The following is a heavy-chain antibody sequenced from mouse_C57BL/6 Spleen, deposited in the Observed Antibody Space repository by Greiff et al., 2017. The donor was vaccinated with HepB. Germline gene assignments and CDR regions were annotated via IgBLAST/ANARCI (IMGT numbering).Heavy chain of an antibody. CDR3: TKPYYYGTPSWFAY. J-gene: IGHJ3*01. Sequence: QVHVKQSGAELVRPGASVTLSCKASGYTFTDYEMHWVKQTPVHGLEWIGAIDPETGGTAYNQKFKGKAILTADKSSSTAYMELRSLTSEDSAVYYCTKPYYYGTPSWFAYWGQGTLVTVSA. CDR1: GYTFTDYE. D-gene: IGHD1-1*01. V-gene: IGHV1-15*01. CDR2: IDPETGGT.